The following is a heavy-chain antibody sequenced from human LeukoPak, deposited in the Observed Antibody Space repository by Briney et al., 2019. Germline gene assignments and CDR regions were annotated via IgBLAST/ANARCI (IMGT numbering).Heavy chain of an antibody. D-gene: IGHD6-19*01. Sequence: SETLSLTCAIYGGSFSGYYWSWIRQPPGKGLEWIGEINHSGSTNYNPSLKSRVTISVDTSKNQFSLKLSSVTAADTAVYYCARGRIAVAAFYYFDYWGQGTLVTVSS. V-gene: IGHV4-34*01. CDR3: ARGRIAVAAFYYFDY. J-gene: IGHJ4*02. CDR2: INHSGST. CDR1: GGSFSGYY.